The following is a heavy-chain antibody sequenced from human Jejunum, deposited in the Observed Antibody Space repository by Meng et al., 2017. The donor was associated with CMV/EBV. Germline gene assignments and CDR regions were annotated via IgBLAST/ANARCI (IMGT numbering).Heavy chain of an antibody. CDR2: MNPTNGNT. D-gene: IGHD2-15*01. CDR3: LLTPRRVGHGMDV. Sequence: ASGYTFTSSDINWVRQATGRGLGWMGWMNPTNGNTGCEQKFQDRVTLTRNTAISTAYMELSSLRSEDTAVYYCLLTPRRVGHGMDVWGQGTTVTVSS. V-gene: IGHV1-8*01. J-gene: IGHJ6*02. CDR1: GYTFTSSD.